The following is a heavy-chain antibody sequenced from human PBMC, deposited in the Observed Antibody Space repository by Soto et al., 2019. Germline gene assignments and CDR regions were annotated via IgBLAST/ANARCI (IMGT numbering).Heavy chain of an antibody. CDR2: ISAYNGNT. J-gene: IGHJ4*02. CDR1: GYTFTSYG. CDR3: ARESSSGCHDY. Sequence: QVQLVQSGAEVKKPGASVKVSCKASGYTFTSYGISWVRQAPGQGLEGMGWISAYNGNTNYAQKLQGRVTMTTETFTRTAYMELRRLKSDDTAVYYCARESSSGCHDYWGQGTLVTVSS. V-gene: IGHV1-18*01. D-gene: IGHD6-25*01.